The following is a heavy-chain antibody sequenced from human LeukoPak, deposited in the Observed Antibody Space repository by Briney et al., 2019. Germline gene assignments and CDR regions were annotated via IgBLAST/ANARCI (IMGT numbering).Heavy chain of an antibody. D-gene: IGHD5-24*01. J-gene: IGHJ4*02. CDR3: MATMLRMGGNY. V-gene: IGHV3-23*01. CDR2: ISGSGGST. CDR1: GFTFSSYA. Sequence: GGSLRLSCAASGFTFSSYAMSWVRQAPGKGLEWVSAISGSGGSTYYADSVKGRFTISRDNSKNTLCLQMNSLRAEDTAVYYCMATMLRMGGNYWGQGTLVTVSS.